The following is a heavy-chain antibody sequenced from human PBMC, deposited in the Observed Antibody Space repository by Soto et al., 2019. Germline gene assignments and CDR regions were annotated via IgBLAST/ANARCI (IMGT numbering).Heavy chain of an antibody. Sequence: QVQLQESGPGLVKPSQTLSLTCTVSGGSISSGGYYWSWIRQHPGKGLEWIGYISYSGSTYYNPSLKSRVTISVDTSKNQFSLKLSSVTAADTAVYYCARDVVVVAAVQGRRYYYGMDVWGQGTTVTVSS. D-gene: IGHD2-15*01. CDR3: ARDVVVVAAVQGRRYYYGMDV. CDR1: GGSISSGGYY. J-gene: IGHJ6*02. CDR2: ISYSGST. V-gene: IGHV4-31*03.